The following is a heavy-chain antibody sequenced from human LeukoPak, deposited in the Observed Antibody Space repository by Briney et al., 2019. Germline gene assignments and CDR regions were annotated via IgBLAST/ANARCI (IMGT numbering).Heavy chain of an antibody. D-gene: IGHD1-14*01. Sequence: SETLSLTCTVSGDSIRSSTYYWGWIRQPPGKGLEWIGEIYHSGSTNYNPSLKSRVTISVDKSKNQFSLKLSSVTAADTAVYYCARDTPGGQPLYWGQGTLVTVSS. V-gene: IGHV4-39*07. J-gene: IGHJ4*02. CDR1: GDSIRSSTYY. CDR2: IYHSGST. CDR3: ARDTPGGQPLY.